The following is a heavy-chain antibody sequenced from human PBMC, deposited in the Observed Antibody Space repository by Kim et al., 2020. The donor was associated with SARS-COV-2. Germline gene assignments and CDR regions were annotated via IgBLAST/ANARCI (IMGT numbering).Heavy chain of an antibody. J-gene: IGHJ4*02. D-gene: IGHD6-19*01. Sequence: SETLSLTCAISDGSISSYYWTWIRQSPGKGLEWIGYISYSGSTKYNPSLESRVTISLDTSNNQLSLMMTPVTAADTAIYYCAGEMYSSGWYRGYWGQGALVTVSS. V-gene: IGHV4-59*01. CDR2: ISYSGST. CDR1: DGSISSYY. CDR3: AGEMYSSGWYRGY.